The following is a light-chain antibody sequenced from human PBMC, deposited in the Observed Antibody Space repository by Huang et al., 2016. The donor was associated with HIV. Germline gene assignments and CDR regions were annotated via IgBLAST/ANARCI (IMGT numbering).Light chain of an antibody. V-gene: IGKV1-39*01. CDR2: GAS. J-gene: IGKJ1*01. CDR3: QQSYNTPRT. Sequence: DIQMTQSPSSLSASVGDRVTITCRASQTITTYLNWYQLKPGKAPKLLIYGASNLQSGVPSRFSCSGSGTDFTLTISSLQPEDFATYYCQQSYNTPRTFGPGTRVDIK. CDR1: QTITTY.